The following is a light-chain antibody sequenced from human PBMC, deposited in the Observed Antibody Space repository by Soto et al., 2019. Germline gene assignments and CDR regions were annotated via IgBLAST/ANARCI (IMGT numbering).Light chain of an antibody. J-gene: IGKJ1*01. Sequence: EIVLTQSPGTLSLSPGERATLSCRASQSVSSSFLAWYQQKPGQAPRLLIYGASSRATGIPDRFSGSGFGTDFTLTISRLEPEDFAVYYCHQYGSSPATFGQGTKVDIK. CDR3: HQYGSSPAT. V-gene: IGKV3-20*01. CDR2: GAS. CDR1: QSVSSSF.